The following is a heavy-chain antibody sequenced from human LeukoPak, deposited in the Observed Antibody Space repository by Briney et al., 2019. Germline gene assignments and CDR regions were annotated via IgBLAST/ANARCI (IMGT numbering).Heavy chain of an antibody. CDR1: GVSIRTYY. Sequence: SETLSLTCTVSGVSIRTYYWSWIRQPPGKGLEWIGYISYSGNPNYNPSLKILVTISVDTFKNQFSLKLSSVTAADTAVYYCASRYYSGSGSYRPYFDFWGQGTLVTVSS. V-gene: IGHV4-59*08. CDR2: ISYSGNP. D-gene: IGHD3-10*01. J-gene: IGHJ4*02. CDR3: ASRYYSGSGSYRPYFDF.